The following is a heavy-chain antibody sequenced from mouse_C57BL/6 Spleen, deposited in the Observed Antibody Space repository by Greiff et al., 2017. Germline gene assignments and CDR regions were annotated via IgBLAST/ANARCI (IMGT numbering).Heavy chain of an antibody. D-gene: IGHD2-4*01. V-gene: IGHV1-49*01. Sequence: LKQSGAELVRPGSSVKLSCKDSYFAFMASAMHWVKQRPGHGLEWIGSFTMYSDATEYSENFKGKATLTANPSSSTAYMELSSLTSEDSAVYYYARGITTPCWYFDVWGTGTTVTVSS. CDR1: YFAFMASA. CDR3: ARGITTPCWYFDV. J-gene: IGHJ1*03. CDR2: FTMYSDAT.